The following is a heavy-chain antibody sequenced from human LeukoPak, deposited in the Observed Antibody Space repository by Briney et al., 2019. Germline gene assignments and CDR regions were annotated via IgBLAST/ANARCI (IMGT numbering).Heavy chain of an antibody. Sequence: SVKVSCKASGGSFSSYAISWVRQAPGQGLEWMGGIIPVFGTANYAQKSQGRVTITTDESTSTAYMELSSLRSEDTAVYYCARDREGSYFDYWGQGTLVTVSS. D-gene: IGHD3-10*01. CDR1: GGSFSSYA. V-gene: IGHV1-69*05. J-gene: IGHJ4*02. CDR2: IIPVFGTA. CDR3: ARDREGSYFDY.